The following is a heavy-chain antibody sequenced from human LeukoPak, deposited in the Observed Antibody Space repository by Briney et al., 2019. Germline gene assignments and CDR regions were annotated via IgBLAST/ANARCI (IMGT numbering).Heavy chain of an antibody. Sequence: GGSLRLSCAASGFTFSSYGMHWVRQAPGKGLEWVAFIRYDGSNKYYADSVEGRFTISRDNSKNTLYLQMNSLRAEDTAVYYCASPLRLGELSPPDVWGQGTTVTVSS. V-gene: IGHV3-30*02. CDR2: IRYDGSNK. D-gene: IGHD3-16*02. CDR3: ASPLRLGELSPPDV. J-gene: IGHJ6*02. CDR1: GFTFSSYG.